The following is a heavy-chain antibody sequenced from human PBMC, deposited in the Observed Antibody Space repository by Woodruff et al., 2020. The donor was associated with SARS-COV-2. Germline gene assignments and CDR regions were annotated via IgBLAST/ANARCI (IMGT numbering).Heavy chain of an antibody. D-gene: IGHD3-16*01. V-gene: IGHV4-59*01. CDR3: ARDELGINYYYMDV. J-gene: IGHJ6*03. Sequence: NYNPSLKSRVTISVDTSKNQFSLKLSSVTAADTAVYFCARDELGINYYYMDVWGKGTTVTVSS.